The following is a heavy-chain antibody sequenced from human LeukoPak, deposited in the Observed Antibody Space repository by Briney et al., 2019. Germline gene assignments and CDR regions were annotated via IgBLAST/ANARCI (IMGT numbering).Heavy chain of an antibody. J-gene: IGHJ3*02. Sequence: GASVKLSCKAAGYTFTNYYIHWGRQAPGQGLEWMGIINPSGGSTSYAQKFQGRVTMIRDTSTSTVYMELSSLRSEDTAVYYCARDILLVVAATPPEYAFDIWGQGTMVPVSS. CDR2: INPSGGST. CDR1: GYTFTNYY. D-gene: IGHD2-15*01. CDR3: ARDILLVVAATPPEYAFDI. V-gene: IGHV1-46*01.